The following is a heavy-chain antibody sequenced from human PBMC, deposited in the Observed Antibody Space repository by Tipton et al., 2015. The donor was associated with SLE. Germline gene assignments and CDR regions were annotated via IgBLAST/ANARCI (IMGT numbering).Heavy chain of an antibody. CDR2: IYYSGST. CDR3: ARERRSYSSSSSGMDV. CDR1: GGSISSYY. J-gene: IGHJ6*02. Sequence: LSLTCTVSGGSISSYYWSWIRQPPGKGLEWIGYIYYSGSTNYNPSLKSRVTISVDTSKNQFSLKLSSVTAADTAVYYCARERRSYSSSSSGMDVWCQGTTVTVSS. D-gene: IGHD6-13*01. V-gene: IGHV4-59*01.